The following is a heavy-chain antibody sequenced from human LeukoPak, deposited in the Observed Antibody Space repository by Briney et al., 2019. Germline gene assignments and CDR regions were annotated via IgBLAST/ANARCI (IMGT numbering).Heavy chain of an antibody. V-gene: IGHV3-30*02. D-gene: IGHD3-9*01. CDR3: AKGVRGNDILTGYGY. Sequence: PGGSLRLSCAASGFTFSSYGMHWVRQAPGKGLEWVAFIRYDGSNKYYADSVKGRFTISRDNSKNTLYLQMNSLRAEDTAVYYCAKGVRGNDILTGYGYWGQGTLVTVSS. J-gene: IGHJ4*02. CDR1: GFTFSSYG. CDR2: IRYDGSNK.